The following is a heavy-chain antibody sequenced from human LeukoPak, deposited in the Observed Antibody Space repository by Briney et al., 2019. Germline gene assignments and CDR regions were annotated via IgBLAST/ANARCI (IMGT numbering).Heavy chain of an antibody. V-gene: IGHV4-59*01. CDR1: GGSISSYY. Sequence: PSETLSLTCTVSGGSISSYYWSWIRQPPGKGLEWIGYIYYSGSTNYNPSLKSRVTISVDTSKNQFSLKLKSVTAADTAVYYCARGPLDSADYSFDYWGQGALVTASS. D-gene: IGHD3-22*01. CDR2: IYYSGST. J-gene: IGHJ4*02. CDR3: ARGPLDSADYSFDY.